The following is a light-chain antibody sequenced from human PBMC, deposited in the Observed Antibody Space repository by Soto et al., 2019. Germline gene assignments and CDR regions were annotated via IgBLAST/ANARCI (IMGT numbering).Light chain of an antibody. V-gene: IGKV1-39*01. CDR1: QSISWY. J-gene: IGKJ2*01. CDR3: QQNYIMPYT. CDR2: AAS. Sequence: DIQMTQSPSSLSASVGDRVTITCRASQSISWYLSWYQQKPGKAPQLLMSAASSLESGVPLRFSGSGSGTDFALTISSLQPEDFATYYCQQNYIMPYTFGQGTKLEIK.